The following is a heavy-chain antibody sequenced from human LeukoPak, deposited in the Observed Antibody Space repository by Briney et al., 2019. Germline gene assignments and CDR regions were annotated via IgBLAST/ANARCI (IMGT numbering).Heavy chain of an antibody. CDR2: LYYSGST. CDR1: GVSISSSNSY. D-gene: IGHD3-22*01. Sequence: SETLSLTCTVSGVSISSSNSYWGWIRQPPGKGLEWIGSLYYSGSTYYNPSLKSRVTISVDTSKNQFSLKLSSVTAADTAVYYCARSRITLIVGRRGPTDYYYRDVWGKGTTVTISS. CDR3: ARSRITLIVGRRGPTDYYYRDV. J-gene: IGHJ6*03. V-gene: IGHV4-39*01.